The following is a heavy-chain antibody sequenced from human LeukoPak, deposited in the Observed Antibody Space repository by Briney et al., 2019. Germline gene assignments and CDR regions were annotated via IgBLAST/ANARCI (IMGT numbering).Heavy chain of an antibody. Sequence: IGYIYYSGSTNYNPSLKSRVTISVDTSKNQFSLKLSSVTAADTAVYYCARVAAAGTEEFDYWGQGTLVTVSS. CDR2: IYYSGST. J-gene: IGHJ4*02. D-gene: IGHD6-13*01. CDR3: ARVAAAGTEEFDY. V-gene: IGHV4-59*01.